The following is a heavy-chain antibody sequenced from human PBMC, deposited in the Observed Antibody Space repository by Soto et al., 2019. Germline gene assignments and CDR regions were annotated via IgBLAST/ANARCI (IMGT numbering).Heavy chain of an antibody. V-gene: IGHV4-59*01. J-gene: IGHJ6*03. CDR3: ARDLGGYYYMDV. D-gene: IGHD3-10*01. CDR2: IYYSGST. CDR1: GGSSSSYY. Sequence: LETLSLTCTVSGGSSSSYYWSWIRQPPGKGLEWIGYIYYSGSTNYNPSLKSRVTISVDTSKNQFSLKLSSVTAADTAVYYCARDLGGYYYMDVWGKGTTVTVSS.